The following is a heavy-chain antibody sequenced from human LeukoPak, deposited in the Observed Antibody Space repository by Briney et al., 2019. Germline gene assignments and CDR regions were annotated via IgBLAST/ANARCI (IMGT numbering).Heavy chain of an antibody. CDR2: IWYDGSNK. Sequence: GGSLRLSCAASGFTFSSYGMHWVRRAPGKGLEWVAVIWYDGSNKYYADSLKGRFTISRDNSKNTLYLQMNSLRAEDTAVYYCARDGDGYNYGPDSPAPIDYWGQGTLVTVSS. V-gene: IGHV3-33*01. CDR1: GFTFSSYG. D-gene: IGHD5-24*01. CDR3: ARDGDGYNYGPDSPAPIDY. J-gene: IGHJ4*02.